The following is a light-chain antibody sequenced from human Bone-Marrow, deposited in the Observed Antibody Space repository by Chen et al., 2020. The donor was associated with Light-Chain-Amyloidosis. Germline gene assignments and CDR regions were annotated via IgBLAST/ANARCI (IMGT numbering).Light chain of an antibody. J-gene: IGLJ3*02. CDR3: QVWDRSSDRPV. CDR2: DDS. Sequence: SYVLTQPSSVPVAPGQTATIACGGNNIGSTSVHWYQQTPGQAPLLVVYDDSDRPSGIPERLSGSNSGNTATLTISRVEAGDEAVYYCQVWDRSSDRPVFGGGTKLTVL. CDR1: NIGSTS. V-gene: IGLV3-21*02.